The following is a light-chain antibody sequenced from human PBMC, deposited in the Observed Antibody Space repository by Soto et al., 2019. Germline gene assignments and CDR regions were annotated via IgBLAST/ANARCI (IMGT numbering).Light chain of an antibody. V-gene: IGLV2-14*01. CDR1: SSDIGGYNF. J-gene: IGLJ1*01. CDR2: EVS. CDR3: SSFRSGTTL. Sequence: QSVLTQPASVSGSPGQSITISCTGTSSDIGGYNFVSWYHQHPGKAPKLMIYEVSNRPSGVSDRFSGSKSGNTAPLTISGLQAEDEADYYCSSFRSGTTLFGTGTKVTVL.